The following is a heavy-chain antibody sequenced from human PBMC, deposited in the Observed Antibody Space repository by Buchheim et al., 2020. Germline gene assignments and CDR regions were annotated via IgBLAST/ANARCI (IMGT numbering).Heavy chain of an antibody. CDR2: IRSKANSYAT. J-gene: IGHJ4*02. D-gene: IGHD3-10*01. CDR3: TQTKKDYYGSGSGN. CDR1: GFTFSGSA. V-gene: IGHV3-73*02. Sequence: EVQLVESGGGLVQPGGSLKLSCAASGFTFSGSAMHWVRQASGKGLEWVGRIRSKANSYATAYAASVKGRSTISRDDSKNTAYLQMNSLKTEDTAVYYCTQTKKDYYGSGSGNWGQGTL.